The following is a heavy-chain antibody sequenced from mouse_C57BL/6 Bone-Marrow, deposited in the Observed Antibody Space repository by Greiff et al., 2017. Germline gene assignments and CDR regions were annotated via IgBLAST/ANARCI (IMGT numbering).Heavy chain of an antibody. Sequence: VQLQQSGAELVRPGASVKLSCKASGYTFTDYYINWVKQRPGPGLEWIARIYPGSGNTYYNEKFKGKAPLTAEKSSSTAYMQRSSLTSEDSAVYFCARAPYYGSSYGFAYWGQGTLVTVSA. CDR1: GYTFTDYY. CDR3: ARAPYYGSSYGFAY. D-gene: IGHD1-1*01. CDR2: IYPGSGNT. V-gene: IGHV1-76*01. J-gene: IGHJ3*01.